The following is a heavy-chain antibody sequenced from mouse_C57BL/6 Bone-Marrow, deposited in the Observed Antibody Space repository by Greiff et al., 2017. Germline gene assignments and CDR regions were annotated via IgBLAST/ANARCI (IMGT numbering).Heavy chain of an antibody. V-gene: IGHV1-59*01. CDR2: IDPSDSYT. Sequence: VQLQQSGAELVRPGTSVKLSCKASGYTFTSYWMPWVKQRPGQGLEWIGVIDPSDSYTNYNQKFKGKATLTVDTSSSTAYMQLSSLTSEDSAVYYCARPYGSSLDYWGQGTTLTVSS. CDR3: ARPYGSSLDY. J-gene: IGHJ2*01. D-gene: IGHD1-1*01. CDR1: GYTFTSYW.